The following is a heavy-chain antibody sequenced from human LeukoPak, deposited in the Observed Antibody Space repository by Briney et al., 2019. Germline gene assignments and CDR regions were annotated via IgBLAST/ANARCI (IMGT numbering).Heavy chain of an antibody. CDR3: AKDQMPFGGVCTGFDC. V-gene: IGHV3-23*01. Sequence: PGGSLRLSCAASEFTFSSYAMSWFRQAPGKGLEWVSIISSRGTSTFYADSVKGRFTISRDNSKNTLYLQMNSLRAEDTAVYYCAKDQMPFGGVCTGFDCWGQGTLVTVSS. D-gene: IGHD2-8*02. CDR2: ISSRGTST. J-gene: IGHJ4*02. CDR1: EFTFSSYA.